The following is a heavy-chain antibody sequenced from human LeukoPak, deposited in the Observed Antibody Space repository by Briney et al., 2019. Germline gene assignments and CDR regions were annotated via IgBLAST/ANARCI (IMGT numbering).Heavy chain of an antibody. CDR1: GGSFSGYY. V-gene: IGHV4-34*01. D-gene: IGHD1-26*01. CDR3: ARGGPYSGSYLRRSGWFDP. J-gene: IGHJ5*02. Sequence: SETLSLTCAVYGGSFSGYYWSWIRQPPGKGLEWIGEINHSGSTNYNPSLKSRVTISVDTSKNQFSLKLSSVTAADTAVYYCARGGPYSGSYLRRSGWFDPWGQGTLVSVFS. CDR2: INHSGST.